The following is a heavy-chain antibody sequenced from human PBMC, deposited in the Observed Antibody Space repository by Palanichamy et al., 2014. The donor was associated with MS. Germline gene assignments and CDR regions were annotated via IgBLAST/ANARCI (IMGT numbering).Heavy chain of an antibody. Sequence: ISRYYWSWIRQPPGNRLEWIGYIYDSGSTNYNPSLKSRVTISVDTSKNQLSLKLSSVTAADTAVYYCARGPDSGSYYGFDYWGQGTLVTVSS. CDR3: ARGPDSGSYYGFDY. CDR2: IYDSGST. J-gene: IGHJ4*02. CDR1: ISRYY. V-gene: IGHV4-59*01. D-gene: IGHD1-26*01.